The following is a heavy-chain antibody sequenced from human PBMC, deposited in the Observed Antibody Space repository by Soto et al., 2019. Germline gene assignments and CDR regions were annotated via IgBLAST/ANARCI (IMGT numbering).Heavy chain of an antibody. Sequence: ASVKVSCKASGYTFTSYGISWVRQAPGQGLEWMGWISAYNGNTNYAQKLQGRVTMTTDTSTSTAYMELRSLRSDDTAVCYCARVLEVVVVPPAIQAYYYYYGMDVWGQGTRVTVSS. CDR2: ISAYNGNT. CDR1: GYTFTSYG. CDR3: ARVLEVVVVPPAIQAYYYYYGMDV. V-gene: IGHV1-18*01. D-gene: IGHD2-2*02. J-gene: IGHJ6*02.